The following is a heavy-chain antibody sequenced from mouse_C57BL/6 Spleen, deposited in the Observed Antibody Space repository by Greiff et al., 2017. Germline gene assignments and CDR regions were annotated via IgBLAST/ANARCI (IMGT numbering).Heavy chain of an antibody. CDR1: GYTFTTYP. Sequence: QVQLKESGAELVKPGASVKMSCKASGYTFTTYPIEWMKQNHGKSLEWIGNFHPYNDDTKYNEKFKGKATLTVEKSSSTVYLELSRLTSDDSAVYYCARASYDYEEYYFDYWGQGTTLTVSS. CDR3: ARASYDYEEYYFDY. D-gene: IGHD2-4*01. CDR2: FHPYNDDT. V-gene: IGHV1-47*01. J-gene: IGHJ2*01.